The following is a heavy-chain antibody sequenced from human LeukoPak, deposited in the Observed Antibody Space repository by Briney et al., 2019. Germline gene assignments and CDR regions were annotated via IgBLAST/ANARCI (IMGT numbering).Heavy chain of an antibody. Sequence: PSETLSLTCTVSGGSINSYYWSWIRQPPGKGLEWIGYIYYSGSTSYNPSLKSRVTISVDTSKNQFSLKLRSVTAADTAVYLCAREASRAGTYYFDYWGQGTLLTVSS. D-gene: IGHD3-10*01. CDR2: IYYSGST. CDR3: AREASRAGTYYFDY. J-gene: IGHJ4*02. V-gene: IGHV4-59*01. CDR1: GGSINSYY.